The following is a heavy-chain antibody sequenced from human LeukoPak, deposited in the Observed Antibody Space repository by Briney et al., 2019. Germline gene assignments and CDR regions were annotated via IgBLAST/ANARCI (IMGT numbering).Heavy chain of an antibody. V-gene: IGHV3-53*01. CDR1: GFSVTVNY. Sequence: GGSLRLSCAASGFSVTVNYMNWVRQAPGKGLEWVSVIYSGGDTDYADSVKGRFTISRDNSKNTLYLQMSSLRAEDTAVYYCARDGGSGWSSAFFDHWGQGTLVTVPS. J-gene: IGHJ4*02. CDR3: ARDGGSGWSSAFFDH. D-gene: IGHD6-19*01. CDR2: IYSGGDT.